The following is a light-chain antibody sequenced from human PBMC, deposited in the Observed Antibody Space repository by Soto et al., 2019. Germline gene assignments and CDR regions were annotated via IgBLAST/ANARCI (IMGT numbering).Light chain of an antibody. CDR2: KAS. Sequence: DIQMTQSPSTLPASVGDRVTITCRASQSISSWLAWYQQKPGKAPKLLIYKASSLESGVPSRFSGSGSGTDFTLSISSLEPEDFGVYYCQQRTGSFGGGTKVDI. CDR1: QSISSW. V-gene: IGKV1-5*03. CDR3: QQRTGS. J-gene: IGKJ4*01.